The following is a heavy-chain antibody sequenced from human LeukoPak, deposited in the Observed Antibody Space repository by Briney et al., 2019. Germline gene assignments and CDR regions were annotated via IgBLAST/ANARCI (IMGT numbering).Heavy chain of an antibody. CDR2: INTYNGNT. CDR1: GYTLTTYG. J-gene: IGHJ4*02. Sequence: GASVKVSCKASGYTLTTYGISWVRQAPGQGLQWMGWINTYNGNTMSAQKFQGRVTMTTDTSTSTAYMALRSLTSDDTAVYYCARRAGEYSHPYDYWGQGTLVTVSS. CDR3: ARRAGEYSHPYDY. V-gene: IGHV1-18*01. D-gene: IGHD4-17*01.